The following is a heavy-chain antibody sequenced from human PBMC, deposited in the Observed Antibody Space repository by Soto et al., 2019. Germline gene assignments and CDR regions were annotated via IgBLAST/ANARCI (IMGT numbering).Heavy chain of an antibody. CDR1: GYTFTSYY. D-gene: IGHD6-13*01. V-gene: IGHV1-46*01. CDR2: INPSGGST. Sequence: ASVKVSCKASGYTFTSYYMHWGRQAPGQGLEWMGIINPSGGSTSYAQKFQGRVTMTRDTSTSTVYMELSSLRSEDTAVYYCARDSYSSSWMGYNSFDHWVQRTLVTVS. CDR3: ARDSYSSSWMGYNSFDH. J-gene: IGHJ5*02.